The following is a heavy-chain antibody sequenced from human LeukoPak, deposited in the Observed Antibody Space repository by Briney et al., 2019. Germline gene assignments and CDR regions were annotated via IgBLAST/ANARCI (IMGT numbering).Heavy chain of an antibody. J-gene: IGHJ5*02. D-gene: IGHD3-10*01. CDR1: GYTFTSYG. CDR3: ARCDYGSGSLILDWFDP. V-gene: IGHV1-18*01. CDR2: ISAYNGNT. Sequence: ASVKVSCKASGYTFTSYGISWVRQAPGQGLEWMGWISAYNGNTNYAQKLQGRVTMTTDTSTSTAYMELRSLRSDDTAVYYCARCDYGSGSLILDWFDPWGQGTLVTVSS.